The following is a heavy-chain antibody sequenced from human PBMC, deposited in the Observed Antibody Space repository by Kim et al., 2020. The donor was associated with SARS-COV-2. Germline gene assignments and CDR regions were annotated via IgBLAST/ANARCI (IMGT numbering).Heavy chain of an antibody. CDR2: K. CDR3: ARIRAPMLAMDV. D-gene: IGHD3-10*02. J-gene: IGHJ6*02. Sequence: KYYSTSLKPRITLSKDTSKNQVVLTMTNMDPVDTGTFYCARIRAPMLAMDVWGQGTTVTVSS. V-gene: IGHV2-70*01.